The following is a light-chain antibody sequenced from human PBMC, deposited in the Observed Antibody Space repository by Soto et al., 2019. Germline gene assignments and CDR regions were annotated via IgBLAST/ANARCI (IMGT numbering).Light chain of an antibody. CDR3: SSYTISSTLV. Sequence: QSALTQPASVSGSPGQSITISCTATSSDVGGYDYVSWYQHHPGKAPKLMIYEVSNRPSGVSNRFSGSKSGNTASLTISGLQAEDEADYYCSSYTISSTLVFGGGTKITVL. CDR1: SSDVGGYDY. J-gene: IGLJ2*01. V-gene: IGLV2-14*01. CDR2: EVS.